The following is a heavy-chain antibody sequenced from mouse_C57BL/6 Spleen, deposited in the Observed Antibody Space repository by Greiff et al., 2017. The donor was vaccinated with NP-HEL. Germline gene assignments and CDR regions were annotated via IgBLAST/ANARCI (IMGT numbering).Heavy chain of an antibody. CDR3: ARAPYGYDGAWWAY. V-gene: IGHV1-64*01. D-gene: IGHD2-2*01. Sequence: VQLQQPGAELVKPGASVKLSCKASGYTFTSYWMHWVQQRPGQGLEWIGMIHPNSGSTNYNEKFKSKATLTVDKSSSTAYMQLSSLTSEDSAVYDGARAPYGYDGAWWAYWGQGTLVTVSA. CDR1: GYTFTSYW. CDR2: IHPNSGST. J-gene: IGHJ3*01.